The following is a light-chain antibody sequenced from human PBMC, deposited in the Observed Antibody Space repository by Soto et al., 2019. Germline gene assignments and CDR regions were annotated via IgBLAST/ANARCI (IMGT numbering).Light chain of an antibody. V-gene: IGLV1-40*01. Sequence: QSVLTQPPSVSGAPGQRVTISCTGSNSNIGAGYDVHWYQQLPGTAPKLLIYYNNIRPSGVPDRFSGSKSGTSASLAITGLQAEDEADYYCSSYTSDWGVFGTGTKLTVL. J-gene: IGLJ1*01. CDR1: NSNIGAGYD. CDR2: YNN. CDR3: SSYTSDWGV.